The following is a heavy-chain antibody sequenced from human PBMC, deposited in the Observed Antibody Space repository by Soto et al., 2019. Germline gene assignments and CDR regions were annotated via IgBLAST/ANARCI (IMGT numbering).Heavy chain of an antibody. Sequence: PSETLSLTCAVSGYSISSGYYWGWLRQPPGKGLEWIGSIYRGGSTYYNPSLNSRVTLSIDMTNNHVSLILNSVTAADTAVYYCARVGPWVPYYYDSSPYTFESWFDPWGQGTLVTVSS. CDR3: ARVGPWVPYYYDSSPYTFESWFDP. D-gene: IGHD3-22*01. CDR2: IYRGGST. CDR1: GYSISSGYY. V-gene: IGHV4-38-2*01. J-gene: IGHJ5*02.